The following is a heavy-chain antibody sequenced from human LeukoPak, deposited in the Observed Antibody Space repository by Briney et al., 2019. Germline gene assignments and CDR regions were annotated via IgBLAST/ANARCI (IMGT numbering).Heavy chain of an antibody. CDR3: ATAFLSMIADY. CDR1: GGTFNSYA. Sequence: ASVKVSCKTSGGTFNSYAITWVRQAPGQGLEWMGGIIPIFGTINYAQKFQGRVTITADESTSTAFMELSRLRSDDTAVYYCATAFLSMIADYWGQGTLVTVSS. CDR2: IIPIFGTI. V-gene: IGHV1-69*13. D-gene: IGHD2/OR15-2a*01. J-gene: IGHJ4*02.